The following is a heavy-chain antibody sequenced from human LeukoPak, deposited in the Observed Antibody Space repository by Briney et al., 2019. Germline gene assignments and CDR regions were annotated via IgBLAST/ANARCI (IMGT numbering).Heavy chain of an antibody. CDR3: ARGIAAEFYYYMDV. D-gene: IGHD6-25*01. Sequence: ASVKVSCRASGYTFTSYGISWVRQAPGQGLEWMGWISAYNGNTNYAQKLQGRVTMTTDTSTSTAYMELRSLRSDDTAVYYCARGIAAEFYYYMDVWGKGTTVTVSS. J-gene: IGHJ6*03. CDR1: GYTFTSYG. V-gene: IGHV1-18*01. CDR2: ISAYNGNT.